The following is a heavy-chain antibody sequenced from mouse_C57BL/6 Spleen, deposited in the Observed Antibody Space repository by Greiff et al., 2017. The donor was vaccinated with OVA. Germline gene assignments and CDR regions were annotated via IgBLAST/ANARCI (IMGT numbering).Heavy chain of an antibody. CDR3: AREDVKYYFDY. J-gene: IGHJ2*01. CDR2: INPSSGYT. Sequence: VQLQQSGAELARPGASVKMSCKASGYTFTSYTMHWVKQRPGQGLEWIGDINPSSGYTKYNQKFKDKATLTADKSSSTAYMQLSSLTSEDSAVYYCAREDVKYYFDYWGQGTTLTVSS. CDR1: GYTFTSYT. D-gene: IGHD1-3*01. V-gene: IGHV1-4*01.